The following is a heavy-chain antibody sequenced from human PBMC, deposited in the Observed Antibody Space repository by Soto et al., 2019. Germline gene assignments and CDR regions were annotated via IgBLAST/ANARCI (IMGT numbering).Heavy chain of an antibody. CDR1: GYTFTGYY. D-gene: IGHD6-19*01. CDR3: ARDPTGYSSGWYYLDY. Sequence: ASVKVSCKASGYTFTGYYMPWVRQAPGQGLEWMGWINPNSGGTTYAQKFQGRVTMTRDTSISTAYMELSRLRSADTAVYYCARDPTGYSSGWYYLDYWGQGTLVTVSS. CDR2: INPNSGGT. V-gene: IGHV1-2*02. J-gene: IGHJ4*02.